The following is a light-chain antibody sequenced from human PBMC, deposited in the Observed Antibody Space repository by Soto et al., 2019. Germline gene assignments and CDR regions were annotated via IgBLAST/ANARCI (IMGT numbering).Light chain of an antibody. CDR3: SSYAASNHCYFV. J-gene: IGLJ3*02. Sequence: QSALTQPPSASGSPGQSVTISCTGTSSDVGGYNYVSWYQQYPGRAPKLMIYEVTKRPSGVPDRFSGSKSGNTASLTVSGLQAEDEDDYDCSSYAASNHCYFVFGGGTKLTVL. CDR2: EVT. V-gene: IGLV2-8*01. CDR1: SSDVGGYNY.